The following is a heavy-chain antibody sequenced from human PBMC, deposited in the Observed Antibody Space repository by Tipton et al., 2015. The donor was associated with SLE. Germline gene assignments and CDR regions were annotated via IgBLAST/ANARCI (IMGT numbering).Heavy chain of an antibody. CDR1: GGSLRGHY. CDR2: IKPSGST. Sequence: TLSLTCVVNGGSLRGHYWTWFRQTPGKGLAWIGQIKPSGSTDSSPSLKSRVTMSQDPSKNQFSLKMTSVTAADTAVYYCASVVRGGGYAYGRNHWFDPWGQGTLVTVSS. CDR3: ASVVRGGGYAYGRNHWFDP. D-gene: IGHD5-18*01. J-gene: IGHJ5*02. V-gene: IGHV4-34*01.